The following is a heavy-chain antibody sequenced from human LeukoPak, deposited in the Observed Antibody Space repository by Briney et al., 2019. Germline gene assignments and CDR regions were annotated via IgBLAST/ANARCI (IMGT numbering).Heavy chain of an antibody. Sequence: GGSLRLSCAASGFTFDDYAMHWVRQAPGKGLEWVSGISWNSGSIGYADSVKGRFTISRDNAKNSLYLQMNSLRAEDMALYYCAKDRAAAALFYMDVWGKGTTVTVSS. CDR2: ISWNSGSI. CDR1: GFTFDDYA. CDR3: AKDRAAAALFYMDV. V-gene: IGHV3-9*03. J-gene: IGHJ6*03. D-gene: IGHD6-13*01.